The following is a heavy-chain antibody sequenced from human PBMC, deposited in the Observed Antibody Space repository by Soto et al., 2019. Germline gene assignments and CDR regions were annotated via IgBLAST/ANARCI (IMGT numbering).Heavy chain of an antibody. CDR2: IYYSGST. Sequence: SKTLTLTFTVSGGSISSSSYYWGWIRQPPRKGLEWIGSIYYSGSTYYNPSLKSRVTISVDTSKNQFSLKLSFVTAADTAVYYCARSMTTVVTLDYWGQGTLVTVS. CDR3: ARSMTTVVTLDY. CDR1: GGSISSSSYY. D-gene: IGHD4-17*01. J-gene: IGHJ4*02. V-gene: IGHV4-39*01.